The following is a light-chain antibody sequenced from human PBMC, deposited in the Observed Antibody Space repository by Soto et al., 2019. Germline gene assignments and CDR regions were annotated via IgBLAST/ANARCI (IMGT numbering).Light chain of an antibody. Sequence: EIVMTQSPATLSVSPGERATLSCRVSQSVSNNLAWYQQKPGQAPRLLISGASTRATGIPARFSGSGSGTEFTLTISSLQSEDFAVYYCQQYNTWSPLTFGGGTKVETK. CDR1: QSVSNN. CDR2: GAS. J-gene: IGKJ4*01. V-gene: IGKV3-15*01. CDR3: QQYNTWSPLT.